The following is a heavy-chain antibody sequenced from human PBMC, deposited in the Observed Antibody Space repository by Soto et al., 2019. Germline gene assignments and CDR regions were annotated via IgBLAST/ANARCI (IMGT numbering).Heavy chain of an antibody. CDR2: ISPYNGNT. Sequence: HVQLVQSGAEVKKPGASLKVSCKASGYTFISYGVSWVRQAPGQGLEWLGWISPYNGNTNYAQKFQGRITMTTDTSTSTVYMDLRSLITDDTAVYYCARDQTKWLTDAFDIWGQGNMVVVSS. D-gene: IGHD5-12*01. J-gene: IGHJ3*02. CDR3: ARDQTKWLTDAFDI. CDR1: GYTFISYG. V-gene: IGHV1-18*01.